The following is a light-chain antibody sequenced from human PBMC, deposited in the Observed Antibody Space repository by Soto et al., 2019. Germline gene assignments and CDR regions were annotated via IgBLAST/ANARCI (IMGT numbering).Light chain of an antibody. CDR1: QSVSNNY. J-gene: IGKJ5*01. CDR3: QQYHTWPPIT. Sequence: EIVFTHSPGTLSLSPGERATLSCRPSQSVSNNYLAWYQQKPGQAPRLLIYGASNRATGIPDRFSGSGSGTDFTLSISSLQPGDVGIYSCQQYHTWPPITFGQGTRLEIK. V-gene: IGKV3-20*01. CDR2: GAS.